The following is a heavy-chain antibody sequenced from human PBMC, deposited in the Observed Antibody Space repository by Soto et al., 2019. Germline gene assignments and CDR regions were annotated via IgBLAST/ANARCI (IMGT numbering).Heavy chain of an antibody. J-gene: IGHJ6*02. V-gene: IGHV3-30*03. CDR1: GFTFSSYG. CDR3: ATVGIAVAGGMDV. Sequence: QVQLVESGGGVVQPGRSLRLSCAASGFTFSSYGMHWVRQAPGKGLEWVAVISYDGSNKYYADSVKGRFTISRDNSKNTLYLQMNSLRAEEPAVYYCATVGIAVAGGMDVWGQGTTVTVSS. CDR2: ISYDGSNK. D-gene: IGHD6-19*01.